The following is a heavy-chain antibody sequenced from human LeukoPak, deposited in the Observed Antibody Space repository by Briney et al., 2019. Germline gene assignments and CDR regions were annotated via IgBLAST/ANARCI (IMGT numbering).Heavy chain of an antibody. Sequence: GESLRLSCAASGFTFSSYAMNWVHQAPGKGLEWVSGISSSGGSTYYADSVKGRFTISRDNSKNTLSLQLNSLRVEDTAIYYCARRGYSFGTFDYWGQGTLVTVSS. D-gene: IGHD5-18*01. CDR2: ISSSGGST. CDR3: ARRGYSFGTFDY. V-gene: IGHV3-23*01. CDR1: GFTFSSYA. J-gene: IGHJ4*02.